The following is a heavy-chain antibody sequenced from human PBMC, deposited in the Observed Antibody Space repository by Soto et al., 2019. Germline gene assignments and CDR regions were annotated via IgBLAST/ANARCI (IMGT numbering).Heavy chain of an antibody. CDR3: ARHGFGSLHGLVDV. Sequence: QVQLQESGPGLVKPSETLSLTCTVSGGSITNYYCSWFRQPPGKGLEWIGYIQYNGYSAYNLSPMMRVTMSMNASKTQFSLMLESLTATDSGVYYCARHGFGSLHGLVDVWGQGTKVIVSS. V-gene: IGHV4-59*08. CDR2: IQYNGYS. CDR1: GGSITNYY. J-gene: IGHJ6*02. D-gene: IGHD3-10*01.